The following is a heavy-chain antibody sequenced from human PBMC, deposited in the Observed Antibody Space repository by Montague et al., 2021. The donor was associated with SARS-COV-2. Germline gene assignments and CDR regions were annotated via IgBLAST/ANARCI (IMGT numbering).Heavy chain of an antibody. CDR2: VNYGWST. CDR1: SGSISSHY. J-gene: IGHJ5*02. CDR3: ARAVTTGGDWFDP. Sequence: SETLSLTCTVSSGSISSHYWSWIRQPPGKGLEWIGYVNYGWSTNYNPSLKSRVSISLDTSKNQFSLRLNSVTAADTAVYYCARAVTTGGDWFDPWGQGTLVTVSS. D-gene: IGHD4-17*01. V-gene: IGHV4-59*11.